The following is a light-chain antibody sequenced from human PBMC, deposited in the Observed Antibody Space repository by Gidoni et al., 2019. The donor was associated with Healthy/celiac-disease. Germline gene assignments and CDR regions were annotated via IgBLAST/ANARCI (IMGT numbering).Light chain of an antibody. J-gene: IGKJ3*01. CDR2: DAS. CDR1: QSVSSY. CDR3: QQSRNWPIFT. Sequence: ELVLTHSPATLSLSPGERATLSCRASQSVSSYLVWYKQKPGKAPRLLIYDASNRATGIPARFSGSGSGTDFTLTIGGLEPEDFAVYYCQQSRNWPIFTFGPGTKVDIK. V-gene: IGKV3-11*01.